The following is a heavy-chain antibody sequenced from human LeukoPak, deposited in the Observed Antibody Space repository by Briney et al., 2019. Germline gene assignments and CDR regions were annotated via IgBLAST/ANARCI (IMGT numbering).Heavy chain of an antibody. CDR2: VYYSGGGT. V-gene: IGHV4-59*01. D-gene: IGHD6-19*01. J-gene: IGHJ4*02. CDR3: ARGNSSGWYWGFDY. CDR1: RGSISDNY. Sequence: SETLSLTCSVSRGSISDNYWSWIRQPPGKGLEWIGYVYYSGGGTNYNPSLKSRVTMSVGTSKSHFSLKLGTVTAADTAVYYCARGNSSGWYWGFDYWGQGILVTVSS.